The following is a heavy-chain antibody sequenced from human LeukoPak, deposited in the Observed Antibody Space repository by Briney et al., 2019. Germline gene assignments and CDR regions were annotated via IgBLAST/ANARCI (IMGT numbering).Heavy chain of an antibody. D-gene: IGHD5-24*01. J-gene: IGHJ4*02. CDR1: GFTFSSNS. Sequence: GGSLRLSCAASGFTFSSNSMNWVRQAPGKGLEWVSSTSSSSSYISYADSVKGRFTISRDNAKNSLYLQMNSLRAEDTAVYYCARDRGDGNNFDYWGQGTLVTVSS. CDR3: ARDRGDGNNFDY. CDR2: TSSSSSYI. V-gene: IGHV3-21*01.